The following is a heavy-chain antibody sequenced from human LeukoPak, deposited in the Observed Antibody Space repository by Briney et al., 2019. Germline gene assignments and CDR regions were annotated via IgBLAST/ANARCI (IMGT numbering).Heavy chain of an antibody. J-gene: IGHJ3*02. Sequence: ASVKVSCKASGYTFTRYDINWVRQATGQGLEWMGWMNPNSGNTGYAQKFQGRVTMTRNTSISRAYMELSSLRSEDTAVYYCASRWMYNWNYNDAFDIWGQGTMVTVSS. CDR3: ASRWMYNWNYNDAFDI. V-gene: IGHV1-8*01. D-gene: IGHD1-7*01. CDR2: MNPNSGNT. CDR1: GYTFTRYD.